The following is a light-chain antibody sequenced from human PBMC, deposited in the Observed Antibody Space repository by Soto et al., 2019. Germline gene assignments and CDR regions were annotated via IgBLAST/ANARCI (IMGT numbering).Light chain of an antibody. Sequence: DIHMTQSPSTLSGSVGDRVTIICRASQTISSWLAWYQQKPGKAPKLLIYKASTLKSGVPSRFSGSGSGTEFTLTISSLQPDDFATYYCQQYNSYSWTFGQGTKVDI. CDR3: QQYNSYSWT. V-gene: IGKV1-5*03. CDR2: KAS. CDR1: QTISSW. J-gene: IGKJ1*01.